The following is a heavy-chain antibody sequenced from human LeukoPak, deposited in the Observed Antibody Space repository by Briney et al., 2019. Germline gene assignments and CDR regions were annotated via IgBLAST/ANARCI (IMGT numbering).Heavy chain of an antibody. Sequence: GGSLRLSCAASGFTFDDYAMHWVRQVPGKGLEWVSGISWDRGDIGYADSVKGRFIISRDNAKNSLYLQMNSLRAEDTAVYYCARDPSTEDQSYGMDVWGQGTTVTVSS. CDR2: ISWDRGDI. J-gene: IGHJ6*02. CDR3: ARDPSTEDQSYGMDV. CDR1: GFTFDDYA. V-gene: IGHV3-9*01.